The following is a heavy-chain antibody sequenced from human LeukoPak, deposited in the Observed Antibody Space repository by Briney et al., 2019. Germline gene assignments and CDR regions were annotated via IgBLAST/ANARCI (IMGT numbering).Heavy chain of an antibody. Sequence: SETLSLTCTVSGGSVSSGSYYWSWIRQPPGKGLEWIGYIYYSGSTYYNPSLKSRVTISVDTSKNQFSLKLSSVTAADTAVYYCAREASDYGGNYFNWFDPWGQGTLVTVSS. V-gene: IGHV4-30-4*01. J-gene: IGHJ5*02. CDR3: AREASDYGGNYFNWFDP. D-gene: IGHD4-23*01. CDR2: IYYSGST. CDR1: GGSVSSGSYY.